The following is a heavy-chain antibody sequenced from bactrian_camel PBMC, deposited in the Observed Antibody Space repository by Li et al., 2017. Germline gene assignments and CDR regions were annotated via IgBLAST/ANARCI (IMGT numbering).Heavy chain of an antibody. CDR3: AAAPGMLPGRRSMLLAPQYQY. Sequence: HVQLVESGGGSVQPGGSLRLSCTPVGFGFDDSDWGWFRQAPGKEREGVAAIDTDGSANYADSVKGRFTISKDNAKTTIYLQMNDLKAEDTAMYFCAAAPGMLPGRRSMLLAPQYQYWGQGTQVTVS. J-gene: IGHJ4*01. CDR2: IDTDGSA. V-gene: IGHV3S61*01. CDR1: GFGFDDSD. D-gene: IGHD1*01.